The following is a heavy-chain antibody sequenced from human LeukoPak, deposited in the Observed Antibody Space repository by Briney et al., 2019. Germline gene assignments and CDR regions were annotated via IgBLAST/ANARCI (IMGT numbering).Heavy chain of an antibody. V-gene: IGHV3-74*01. J-gene: IGHJ6*02. Sequence: GGSLRLSCAASGFTVSSNYMSWVRQAPGKGLVWVSRINSDGSSTSYADSVKGRFTISRDNAKNTLYLQMNSLRAEDTAVYYCARDRAAAGLYYYYGMDVWGQGTTVTVSS. CDR3: ARDRAAAGLYYYYGMDV. D-gene: IGHD6-13*01. CDR2: INSDGSST. CDR1: GFTVSSNY.